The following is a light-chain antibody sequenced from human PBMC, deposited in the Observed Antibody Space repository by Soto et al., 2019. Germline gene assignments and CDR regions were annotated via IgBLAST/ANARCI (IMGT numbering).Light chain of an antibody. CDR3: QQYTNTNNPWM. CDR1: QTISTW. V-gene: IGKV1-5*01. J-gene: IGKJ1*01. Sequence: DIQVTQSPPTLSASVGDRVTITCRASQTISTWMAWYQQKPGKAPKLRVYDASTWQSGVASRFSGSESGTEFTLISICLQPDDSATYYCQQYTNTNNPWMFGQGTKVEI. CDR2: DAS.